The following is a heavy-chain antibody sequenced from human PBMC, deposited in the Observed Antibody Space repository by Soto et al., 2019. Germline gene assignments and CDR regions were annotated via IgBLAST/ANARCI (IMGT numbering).Heavy chain of an antibody. CDR1: VFTFSIYT. V-gene: IGHV3-23*01. CDR2: ISGSGGNT. CDR3: AKEGATYRTSEADY. J-gene: IGHJ4*02. Sequence: CGCTPVSCLTSVFTFSIYTMNWVRQAPGKGLDWVSYISGSGGNTYYADSVKGRFTISRDNSKNTLYLQMNSLRAEDTAVYYCAKEGATYRTSEADYWGQGTKVTVSS. D-gene: IGHD1-26*01.